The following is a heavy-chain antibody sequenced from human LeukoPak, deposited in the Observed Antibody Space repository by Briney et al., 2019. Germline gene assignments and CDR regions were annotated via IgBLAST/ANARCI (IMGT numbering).Heavy chain of an antibody. J-gene: IGHJ4*02. Sequence: GGSLRLSCAASGFTFSSSWMHWVRQAPGKGPVWVSRIKSDVSDTSYADSVKGRFTISRDNAKNTLYLQMNSLRAEDTAVYYCAIDRGAVAGDSWGQGTLVTVSS. CDR2: IKSDVSDT. D-gene: IGHD6-19*01. V-gene: IGHV3-74*01. CDR1: GFTFSSSW. CDR3: AIDRGAVAGDS.